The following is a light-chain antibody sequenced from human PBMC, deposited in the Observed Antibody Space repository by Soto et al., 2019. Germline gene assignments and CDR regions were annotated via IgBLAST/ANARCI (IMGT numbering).Light chain of an antibody. V-gene: IGKV3-20*01. CDR1: QSVSSIY. CDR2: GAS. J-gene: IGKJ4*01. CDR3: QQYGSSALT. Sequence: EIVLTQSPGTLSLSPGERATLSCRANQSVSSIYLAWYQQKPGQAPRLLIYGASSRPTGIPDRFSGSGSGTDFTLTISRLEPEDFAVYYCQQYGSSALTFGGGTKVEIK.